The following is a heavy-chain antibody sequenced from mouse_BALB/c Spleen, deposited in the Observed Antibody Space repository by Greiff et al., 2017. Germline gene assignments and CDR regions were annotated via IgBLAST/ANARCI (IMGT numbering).Heavy chain of an antibody. CDR1: GYTFTSYW. D-gene: IGHD1-2*01. V-gene: IGHV1-69*02. CDR3: TTNYYGYEGFAY. CDR2: IYPSDSYT. J-gene: IGHJ3*01. Sequence: VQLQQPGAELVRPGASVKLSCKASGYTFTSYWINWVKQRPGQGLEWIGNIYPSDSYTNYNQKFKDKATLTVDKSSSTAYMQLSSPTSEDSAVYYCTTNYYGYEGFAYWGQGTLVTVSA.